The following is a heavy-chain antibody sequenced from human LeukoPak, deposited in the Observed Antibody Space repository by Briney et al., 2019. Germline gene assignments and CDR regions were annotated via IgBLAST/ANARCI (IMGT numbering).Heavy chain of an antibody. J-gene: IGHJ4*02. D-gene: IGHD3-10*01. V-gene: IGHV3-11*04. CDR3: ASLWATGSYYYGSGSYYNDPPFDY. CDR1: GFTLTDYY. Sequence: GGSLRLSCAASGFTLTDYYMSWIRQAPGKGLEWVSYISSSGDTIYYADSVKGRFTISRDNAKNSLYLQMNSLRAEDTAVYYCASLWATGSYYYGSGSYYNDPPFDYWGQGTLVTVSS. CDR2: ISSSGDTI.